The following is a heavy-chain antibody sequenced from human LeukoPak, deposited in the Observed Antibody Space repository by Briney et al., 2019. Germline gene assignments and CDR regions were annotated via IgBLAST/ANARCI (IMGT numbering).Heavy chain of an antibody. D-gene: IGHD7-27*01. CDR2: ISGSGGDT. V-gene: IGHV3-23*01. J-gene: IGHJ6*03. CDR3: AKAPATGEGYYFYYMDV. CDR1: GLTFGSYA. Sequence: RPGGSLRLSCAASGLTFGSYAVSWVRQAPGKGPEWVSSISGSGGDTYYADSVKGRFTISRDNSKNTLYLQMNSLRAEDTAVYYCAKAPATGEGYYFYYMDVWGKGTTVTVSS.